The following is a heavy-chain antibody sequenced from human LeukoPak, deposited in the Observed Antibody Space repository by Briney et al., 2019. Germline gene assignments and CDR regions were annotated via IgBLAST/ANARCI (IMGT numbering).Heavy chain of an antibody. CDR2: ISGSGGST. Sequence: PGGSLRLSCAASGFTFSSYAMSWVRQAPGKGMEWVSAISGSGGSTYYAEYVKGRFTISRDNSKNTLYLQMNSLRAEDTAVYYCAKDRIAATDYWGQGTLVTVSS. J-gene: IGHJ4*02. D-gene: IGHD6-13*01. CDR1: GFTFSSYA. CDR3: AKDRIAATDY. V-gene: IGHV3-23*01.